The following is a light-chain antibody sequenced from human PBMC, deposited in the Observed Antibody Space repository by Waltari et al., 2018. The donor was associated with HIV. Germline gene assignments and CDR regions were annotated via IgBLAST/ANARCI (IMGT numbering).Light chain of an antibody. CDR1: SSDLGRYNY. CDR2: EVN. Sequence: QSALTQPASVSGSPGQSITISCTATSSDLGRYNYLSWSQQHPGKAPKLMIYEVNTRPSGVSNRFSGAKSGNTASLTISGLQAEDEADYYCSSYTSSSTVIFGGGTKLAVL. CDR3: SSYTSSSTVI. J-gene: IGLJ2*01. V-gene: IGLV2-14*01.